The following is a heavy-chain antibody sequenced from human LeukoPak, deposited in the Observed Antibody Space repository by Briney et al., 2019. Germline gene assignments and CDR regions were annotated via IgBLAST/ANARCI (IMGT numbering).Heavy chain of an antibody. J-gene: IGHJ5*02. Sequence: ASVKVSCKASGYTFTSYDINWVRQATGQGLEWMGWMNPNSGNTGYAQKFQGRVTMTRNASKSTAYMELSSLRSEDTAVYYCARGRGVATKRDWFDPWGQGTLVTVSS. CDR3: ARGRGVATKRDWFDP. V-gene: IGHV1-8*01. CDR1: GYTFTSYD. D-gene: IGHD5-12*01. CDR2: MNPNSGNT.